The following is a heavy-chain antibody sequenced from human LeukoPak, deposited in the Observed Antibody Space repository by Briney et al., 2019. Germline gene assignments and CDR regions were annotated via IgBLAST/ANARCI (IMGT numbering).Heavy chain of an antibody. Sequence: PGGSLRLSCAASGFTFSRYDMSWVRQAPGKGLEWVSVIYSGGSTYYADSVKGRFTISRHNSKNTLYLQMNSLRAEDTAVYYCARARIAVAGRSNYYFDYWGQGTLVTVSS. V-gene: IGHV3-53*04. CDR3: ARARIAVAGRSNYYFDY. D-gene: IGHD6-19*01. J-gene: IGHJ4*02. CDR2: IYSGGST. CDR1: GFTFSRYD.